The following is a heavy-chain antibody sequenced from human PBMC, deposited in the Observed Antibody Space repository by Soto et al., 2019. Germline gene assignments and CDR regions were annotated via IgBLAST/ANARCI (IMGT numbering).Heavy chain of an antibody. Sequence: SVKVSCKVSGSRFSNYVISWVRQAPGHGLEWLGRIIPIFNSTKYAQSFQGRVTITADKSTSTASLELSSLRSDDTAVYYCARDLDGSGSYYTDHWGPGTQVTVSS. J-gene: IGHJ4*02. V-gene: IGHV1-69*06. CDR2: IIPIFNST. CDR3: ARDLDGSGSYYTDH. D-gene: IGHD3-10*01. CDR1: GSRFSNYV.